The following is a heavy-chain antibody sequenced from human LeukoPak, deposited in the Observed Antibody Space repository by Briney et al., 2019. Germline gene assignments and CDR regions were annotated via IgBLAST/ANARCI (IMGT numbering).Heavy chain of an antibody. CDR3: ARRIAVAGTVDY. CDR2: INHSGST. Sequence: PSETLSLTCAVHGGSFSGYYWSWIRQPPGKGLEWIGEINHSGSTNYNPSLKSRVTISVDTSKNQFSLKLSSVTAADTAVYYCARRIAVAGTVDYWGQGTLVTVSS. J-gene: IGHJ4*02. D-gene: IGHD6-19*01. CDR1: GGSFSGYY. V-gene: IGHV4-34*01.